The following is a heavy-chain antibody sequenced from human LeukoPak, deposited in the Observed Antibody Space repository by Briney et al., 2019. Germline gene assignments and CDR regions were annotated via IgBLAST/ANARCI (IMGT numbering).Heavy chain of an antibody. CDR1: GGSISNGGYY. J-gene: IGHJ1*01. D-gene: IGHD2-15*01. Sequence: SETLSLTCTVSGGSISNGGYYWSWIRQPPGKGLEWIGYIYHSGSTYYNPSLKSRVTISVDRSKNQFSLKLSSVTAADTAVYYCASSVAAYFQHWGQGTLVTVSS. CDR2: IYHSGST. V-gene: IGHV4-30-2*01. CDR3: ASSVAAYFQH.